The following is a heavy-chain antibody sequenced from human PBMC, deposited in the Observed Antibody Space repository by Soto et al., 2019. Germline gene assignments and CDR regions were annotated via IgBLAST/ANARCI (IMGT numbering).Heavy chain of an antibody. CDR1: GYTFTGYY. CDR2: INPNSGGT. V-gene: IGHV1-2*02. CDR3: AIYDLGWYGMDV. D-gene: IGHD3-3*01. Sequence: ASVKVSCKASGYTFTGYYMHWVRQAPGQGLEWMGWINPNSGGTNYAQKFQGRVTMTRDTSISTAYMELSRLRSDDTAVYYCAIYDLGWYGMDVWGQGTTVTVSS. J-gene: IGHJ6*02.